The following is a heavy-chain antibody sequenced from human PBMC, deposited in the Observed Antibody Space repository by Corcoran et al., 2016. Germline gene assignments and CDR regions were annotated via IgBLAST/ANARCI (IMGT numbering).Heavy chain of an antibody. D-gene: IGHD2-2*01. CDR2: TYYRSKWYN. CDR3: ARAEPTDIVVVPAGAMDV. J-gene: IGHJ6*02. V-gene: IGHV6-1*01. Sequence: QVQLQQSGPGLVKPSQTLSLTCAISGDSVSSNSAAWNWIRQSPSRGLEWLGRTYYRSKWYNDYAVSVKSRITINPDTSKNQFSLQLNSVTPEDTAVYYCARAEPTDIVVVPAGAMDVWGQGTTVTVSS. CDR1: GDSVSSNSAA.